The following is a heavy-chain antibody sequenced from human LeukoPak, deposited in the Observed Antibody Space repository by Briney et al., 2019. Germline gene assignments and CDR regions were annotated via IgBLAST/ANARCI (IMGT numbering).Heavy chain of an antibody. CDR3: ASPGGDY. CDR1: GFTFSSYA. CDR2: ISSSSSYI. J-gene: IGHJ4*02. V-gene: IGHV3-21*01. Sequence: PGGSLRLSCAASGFTFSSYAMSWVRQAPGKGLEWVSSISSSSSYIYYADSVKGRFTISRDNAKNSLYLQMNSLRAEDTAVYYCASPGGDYWGQGTLVTVSS.